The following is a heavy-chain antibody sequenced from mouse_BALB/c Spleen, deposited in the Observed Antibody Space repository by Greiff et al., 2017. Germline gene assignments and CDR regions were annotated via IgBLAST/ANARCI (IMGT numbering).Heavy chain of an antibody. V-gene: IGHV1S81*02. CDR1: GYTFTSYW. CDR3: ARFDGYDFDY. CDR2: INPSNGRT. D-gene: IGHD2-2*01. J-gene: IGHJ2*01. Sequence: QVQLQQPGAELVKPGASVKLSCKASGYTFTSYWMHWVKQRPGQGLEWIGEINPSNGRTNYNEKFKSKATLTVDKSSSTAYMQLSSLTSEDCAVYYCARFDGYDFDYGGQGTTLTVSS.